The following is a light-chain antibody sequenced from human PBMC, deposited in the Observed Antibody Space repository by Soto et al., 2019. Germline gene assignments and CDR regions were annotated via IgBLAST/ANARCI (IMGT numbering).Light chain of an antibody. J-gene: IGLJ3*02. CDR1: SSDVGGYNF. CDR3: SSYRGTTTLVV. Sequence: QSALTQPASVSGSPGQSITISCTGTSSDVGGYNFVSWYQHHPGKAPKLIIYQVSNRPSGASNRFSGSKSGNTASLTISGLQAEDEADYYCSSYRGTTTLVVFGGGTKVTVL. V-gene: IGLV2-14*01. CDR2: QVS.